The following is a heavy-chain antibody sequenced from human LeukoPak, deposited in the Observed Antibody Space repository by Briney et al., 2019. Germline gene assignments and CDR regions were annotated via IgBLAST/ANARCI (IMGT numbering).Heavy chain of an antibody. V-gene: IGHV3-74*01. Sequence: GGSLRLSCEASGFALSGYWMHWVRQAPGKGLVWVSRINSDGTITSYADSVKGRFTVSRDNAKNTLYLQMNSLRAEDTAVYYCARRDWFDPWGQGTLVTVSS. CDR2: INSDGTIT. CDR3: ARRDWFDP. J-gene: IGHJ5*02. CDR1: GFALSGYW.